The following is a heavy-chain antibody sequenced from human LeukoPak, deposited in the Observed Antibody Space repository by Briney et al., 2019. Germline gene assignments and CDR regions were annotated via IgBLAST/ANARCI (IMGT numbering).Heavy chain of an antibody. CDR1: GGSFSGYY. Sequence: PSETLSLTCAVYGGSFSGYYWSWIRQPPGKGLEWIGEINHSGSTNYNPSLKSRITISADASKNQFSLNVSSVTAADTAVYYCARRAGDYSHPYDYWGQGTLVTVSS. D-gene: IGHD3-22*01. CDR3: ARRAGDYSHPYDY. J-gene: IGHJ4*02. CDR2: INHSGST. V-gene: IGHV4-34*01.